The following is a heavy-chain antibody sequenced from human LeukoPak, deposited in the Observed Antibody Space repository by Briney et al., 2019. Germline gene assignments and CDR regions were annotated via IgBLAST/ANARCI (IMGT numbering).Heavy chain of an antibody. CDR3: ARDPTAVAGIDAFDI. V-gene: IGHV1-69*04. Sequence: GASVKLSCKASGGTFSSYTISWVRQAPGQGLEWMGRIIPILGIANYAQKFQGRVTITADKSPSTAYMELSSLRSEDTAVYYCARDPTAVAGIDAFDIWGQGTMVTVSS. CDR2: IIPILGIA. D-gene: IGHD6-19*01. J-gene: IGHJ3*02. CDR1: GGTFSSYT.